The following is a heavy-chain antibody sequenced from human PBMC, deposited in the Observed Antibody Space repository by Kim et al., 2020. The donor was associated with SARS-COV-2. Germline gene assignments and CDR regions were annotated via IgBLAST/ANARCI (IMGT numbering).Heavy chain of an antibody. V-gene: IGHV3-74*03. Sequence: GIMTKDADSVKGRFTISRDNSKNTLYLQMDSLKAEDTAVYYCTRGNYGFDVWGQGTSVTVSS. CDR3: TRGNYGFDV. J-gene: IGHJ6*02. CDR2: GIMT.